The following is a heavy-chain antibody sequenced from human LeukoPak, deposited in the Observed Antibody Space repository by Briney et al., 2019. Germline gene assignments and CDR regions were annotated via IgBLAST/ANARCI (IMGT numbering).Heavy chain of an antibody. J-gene: IGHJ4*02. CDR2: ICGRGITT. CDR3: ARDLGH. Sequence: TGGSLRLSCEASGFTFSGYEMNWVRQAPGKGLEWISYICGRGITTFSADSVKGRFTISRDNAKNLLYLQMNSLRAEDTAVYYCARDLGHWGQGTLVTVSS. V-gene: IGHV3-48*03. CDR1: GFTFSGYE.